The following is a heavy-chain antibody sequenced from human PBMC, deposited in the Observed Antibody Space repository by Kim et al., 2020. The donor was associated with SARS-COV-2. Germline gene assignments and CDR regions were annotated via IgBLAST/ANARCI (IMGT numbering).Heavy chain of an antibody. D-gene: IGHD1-26*01. V-gene: IGHV1-18*01. CDR2: ISVYNGNT. J-gene: IGHJ3*02. CDR3: ARPRSGSYSDAFDI. CDR1: GYTFTSYG. Sequence: ASVKVSCKASGYTFTSYGINWVRQAPGQGLEWMGWISVYNGNTNYAQKLRGRVTMTTNTSTSTAYMELRSLRSDDTAVYYCARPRSGSYSDAFDIWGQGTLVTVSS.